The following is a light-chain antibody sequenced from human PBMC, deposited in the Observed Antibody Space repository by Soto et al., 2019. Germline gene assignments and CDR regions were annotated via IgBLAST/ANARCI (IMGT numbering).Light chain of an antibody. CDR2: AAS. V-gene: IGKV1-39*01. Sequence: EMTQSPSSLSASVGDRVTITCRASQSISDNVNWYQFQPGKAPKLLIYAASSLQTGVPSRFSGSGSGTDFALIISSLQPEDAATYYCQPSYVPPYTFGLETKVEIK. CDR3: QPSYVPPYT. J-gene: IGKJ2*01. CDR1: QSISDN.